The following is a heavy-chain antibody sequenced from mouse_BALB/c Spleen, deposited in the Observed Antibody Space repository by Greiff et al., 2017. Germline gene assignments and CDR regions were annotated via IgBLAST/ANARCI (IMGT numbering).Heavy chain of an antibody. CDR1: GYTFTSYV. V-gene: IGHV1-14*01. CDR2: INPYNDGT. CDR3: ARGDYDYGGMLN. J-gene: IGHJ3*01. Sequence: EVKVVESGPELVKPGASVKMSCKASGYTFTSYVMHWVKQKPGQGLEWIGYINPYNDGTKYNEKFKGKATLTSDKSSSTAYMELSSLTSEDSAVYYCARGDYDYGGMLNWGQGTLVTVSA. D-gene: IGHD2-4*01.